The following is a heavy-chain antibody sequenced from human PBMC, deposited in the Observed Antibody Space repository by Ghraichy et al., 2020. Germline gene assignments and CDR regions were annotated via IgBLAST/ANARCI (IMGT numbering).Heavy chain of an antibody. CDR3: AKANYARIVVVMREGWFDP. CDR1: GFTFSSYA. CDR2: ISGSGGST. V-gene: IGHV3-23*01. D-gene: IGHD3-22*01. J-gene: IGHJ5*02. Sequence: GGSLRLSCAASGFTFSSYAMSWVRQAPGKGLEWVSAISGSGGSTYYADSVKGRFTISRDNSKNTLYLQMNSLRAEDTAVYYCAKANYARIVVVMREGWFDPWGQGTLVTVSS.